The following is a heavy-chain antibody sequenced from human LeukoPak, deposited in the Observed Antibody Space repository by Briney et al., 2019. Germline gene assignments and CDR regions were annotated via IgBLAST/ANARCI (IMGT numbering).Heavy chain of an antibody. CDR2: ISSSSSYI. J-gene: IGHJ6*03. V-gene: IGHV3-21*01. D-gene: IGHD2-8*02. Sequence: PGGSLRLSCAASGFTFSSYSMNWVRQAPGKGLEWVSSISSSSSYIYYADSVKGRFTISRDNAKNSLYLQMNSLRAEDTAVYYCAGTGYVSYYYYYMDVWGKGTTVTVSS. CDR1: GFTFSSYS. CDR3: AGTGYVSYYYYYMDV.